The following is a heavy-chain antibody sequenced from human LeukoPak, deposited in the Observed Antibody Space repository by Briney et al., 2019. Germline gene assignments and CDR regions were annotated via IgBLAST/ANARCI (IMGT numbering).Heavy chain of an antibody. V-gene: IGHV3-7*01. CDR2: MNQEGSVK. D-gene: IGHD3-3*01. Sequence: GRSLRLSCAASGFRFSSYWMSWVRQTPEKGLEFVANMNQEGSVKNYMDSVKGRFTTTRDNAKKSLYLEINSLRADDTAVYYCAKDQAYYDFWGGYYEGPDYFDYWGQGTLVTASS. CDR1: GFRFSSYW. J-gene: IGHJ4*02. CDR3: AKDQAYYDFWGGYYEGPDYFDY.